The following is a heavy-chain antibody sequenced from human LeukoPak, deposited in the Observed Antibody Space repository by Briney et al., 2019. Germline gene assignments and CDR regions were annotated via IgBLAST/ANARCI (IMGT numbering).Heavy chain of an antibody. CDR1: GYTFTSYG. CDR3: ARGRRLLYSDY. D-gene: IGHD5-18*01. CDR2: ISAYNGNT. Sequence: ASVKVSCKASGYTFTSYGISWVRQAPGQGLEWMGWISAYNGNTNYATKLQGRVTMTTDTSTRTAYVVLRSLRSDDTAVYYCARGRRLLYSDYWGQGTLVTVSS. V-gene: IGHV1-18*01. J-gene: IGHJ4*02.